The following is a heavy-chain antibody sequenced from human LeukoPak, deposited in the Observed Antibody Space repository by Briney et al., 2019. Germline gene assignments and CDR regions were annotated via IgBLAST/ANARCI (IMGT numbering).Heavy chain of an antibody. CDR3: ARSFYDDSRYPNFDY. J-gene: IGHJ4*02. CDR1: GYTFTSYS. Sequence: PGGSLRLSCAASGYTFTSYSMNWVRQAPGKGLEWVSFISSGSSYIYYADSVKGRFTISRDNAKKSLYLQMNSLRAEDTAVYFCARSFYDDSRYPNFDYWGQGTLVTVSS. V-gene: IGHV3-21*01. CDR2: ISSGSSYI. D-gene: IGHD2/OR15-2a*01.